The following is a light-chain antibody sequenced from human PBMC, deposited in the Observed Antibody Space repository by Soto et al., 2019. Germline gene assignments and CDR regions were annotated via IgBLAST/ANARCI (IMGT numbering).Light chain of an antibody. V-gene: IGLV1-44*01. CDR1: SSNIGSNT. CDR3: AAWDDSLNYV. Sequence: QSVLTQPPSASGTPGQRVTISCSGSSSNIGSNTVNWYQQLPGTAPKLLTYSNNQRPSGVPDRFSGSKSGTSASLAISGLQSEDEADYYCAAWDDSLNYVFGTGTKVTVL. J-gene: IGLJ1*01. CDR2: SNN.